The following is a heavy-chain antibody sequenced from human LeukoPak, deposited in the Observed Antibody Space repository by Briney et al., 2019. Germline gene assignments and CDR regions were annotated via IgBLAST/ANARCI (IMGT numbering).Heavy chain of an antibody. Sequence: GGSLRLSCAAAGFTFSNYGIHWVRQAPGKGLNWVAAIQSDGSYQYYGDSVKGRFTISRDSSKNTVYLHMNSLRAEDAAVYYCARAVDTTGHSSRLDPWGQGTLVTVSS. CDR1: GFTFSNYG. CDR3: ARAVDTTGHSSRLDP. V-gene: IGHV3-33*05. CDR2: IQSDGSYQ. D-gene: IGHD3-9*01. J-gene: IGHJ5*02.